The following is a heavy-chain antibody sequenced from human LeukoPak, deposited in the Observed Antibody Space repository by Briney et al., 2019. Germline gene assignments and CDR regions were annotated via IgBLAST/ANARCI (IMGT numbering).Heavy chain of an antibody. V-gene: IGHV3-53*01. CDR2: IYSGGST. D-gene: IGHD3-22*01. CDR3: ARKYYYDSSVKSAFDI. CDR1: GFTVSSSY. Sequence: GGSLRLSCAASGFTVSSSYMRLVRQAPGKGLEWVSVIYSGGSTYYADSVKGRFTVSRDNSKNTLYLQMNSLRAEDTAVYYCARKYYYDSSVKSAFDIWGQGTMVTVSS. J-gene: IGHJ3*02.